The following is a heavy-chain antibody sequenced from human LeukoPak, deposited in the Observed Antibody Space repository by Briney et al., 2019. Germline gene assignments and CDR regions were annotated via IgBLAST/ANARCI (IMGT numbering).Heavy chain of an antibody. CDR1: GFTFSDQS. V-gene: IGHV3-21*01. J-gene: IGHJ4*02. CDR2: ISSNSLHI. CDR3: VGPDSQFDC. Sequence: GGSLRLSCAASGFTFSDQSMNWVRQAPWKGLEWVSSISSNSLHIFYADSVKGRFTISRDNAKNSLYLQMNNPRAEDTAVYYCVGPDSQFDCWGQGTLVTVSS. D-gene: IGHD3-10*01.